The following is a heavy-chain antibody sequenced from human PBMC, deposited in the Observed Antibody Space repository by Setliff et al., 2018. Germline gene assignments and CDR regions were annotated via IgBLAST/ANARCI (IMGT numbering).Heavy chain of an antibody. Sequence: GASVKVSCKASGYSFSDFYMHWVREAPGQGLEWMGGIIPIFGTANYAQKFQGRVTITADESTNTSYMELSSLRSEDTVVYYCARDKGYCSGGSCSDAYYYYYYYYMAVWGKGPTVTVSS. CDR3: ARDKGYCSGGSCSDAYYYYYYYYMAV. CDR1: GYSFSDFY. CDR2: IIPIFGTA. J-gene: IGHJ6*03. V-gene: IGHV1-69*13. D-gene: IGHD2-15*01.